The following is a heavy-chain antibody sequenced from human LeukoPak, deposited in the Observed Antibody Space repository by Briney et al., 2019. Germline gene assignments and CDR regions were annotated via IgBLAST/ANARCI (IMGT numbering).Heavy chain of an antibody. CDR2: IYYTGTT. J-gene: IGHJ5*02. V-gene: IGHV4-39*01. D-gene: IGHD3/OR15-3a*01. CDR1: GGSISSSLYH. Sequence: PSETLSLTCTVSGGSISSSLYHWGWIRQSPGENLAWLGSIYYTGTTHYNLSLKSRVTISVDTSKNQFSLNLSSVTAADTAVYYCARQEIGLRSFDPWGQGTLVTVSS. CDR3: ARQEIGLRSFDP.